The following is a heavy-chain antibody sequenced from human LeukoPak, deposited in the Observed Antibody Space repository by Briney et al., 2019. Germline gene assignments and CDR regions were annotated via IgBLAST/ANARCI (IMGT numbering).Heavy chain of an antibody. CDR1: GFTFSSYA. V-gene: IGHV3-23*01. CDR3: AKDGDSSWYGHPYYFDY. D-gene: IGHD6-13*01. J-gene: IGHJ4*02. CDR2: ISGSGGSA. Sequence: PGGSLRLSCAASGFTFSSYAMSWVRQAPGKGLEWVSAISGSGGSAYYADSVKGRFTISRDNSKNTLYLQMNSLRAEDTAVYYCAKDGDSSWYGHPYYFDYRGQGTLVTVSS.